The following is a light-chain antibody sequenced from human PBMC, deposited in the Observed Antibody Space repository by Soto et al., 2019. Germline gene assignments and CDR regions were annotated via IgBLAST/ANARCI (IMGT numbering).Light chain of an antibody. J-gene: IGKJ1*01. V-gene: IGKV3-20*01. CDR2: GAS. Sequence: DIVLTQSPGTLSLSPGERATLSCRASQSVNSAYLAWYQQKPGQAPRLLIYGASTRATGIPDRFSGSGSGTDFTLTISRLEPEDLAVYYCQQYGNSPPWTFGQGIKVEIK. CDR1: QSVNSAY. CDR3: QQYGNSPPWT.